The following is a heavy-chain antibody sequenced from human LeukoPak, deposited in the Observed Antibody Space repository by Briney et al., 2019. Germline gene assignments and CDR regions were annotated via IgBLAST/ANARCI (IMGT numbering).Heavy chain of an antibody. CDR3: ASPRSGYRYTFDY. J-gene: IGHJ4*02. CDR1: AASLSNYY. D-gene: IGHD3-22*01. Sequence: SETLSLTCAVSAASLSNYYWSWIRQAPGKGLEWIGYISTSGSTNYNPSLKSRVSISLDTSKNRFSLNLNFVTAADTAVYLCASPRSGYRYTFDYWGQGALVTVSS. V-gene: IGHV4-4*09. CDR2: ISTSGST.